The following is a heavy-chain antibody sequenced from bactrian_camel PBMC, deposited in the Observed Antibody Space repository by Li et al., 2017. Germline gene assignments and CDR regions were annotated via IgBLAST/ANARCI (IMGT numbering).Heavy chain of an antibody. CDR1: GFKFSYKD. D-gene: IGHD6*01. J-gene: IGHJ4*01. Sequence: VQLVESGGGLVQAGVSLRLSCAASGFKFSYKDMAWLRHTPRKGLEWMSMIEGVGGAEKTHIADSVKGRFTISRDNAKQMAYLQMNSLKPEDTGVYYCASGDWDGGSCDAAFISDQGTQVTVS. CDR2: IEGVGGAEKT. V-gene: IGHV3S40*01.